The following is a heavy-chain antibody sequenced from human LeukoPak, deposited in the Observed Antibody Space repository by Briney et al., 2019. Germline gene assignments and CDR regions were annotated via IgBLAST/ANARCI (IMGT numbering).Heavy chain of an antibody. CDR1: GFTFNNAW. V-gene: IGHV3-23*01. CDR2: ISGSGGST. J-gene: IGHJ3*02. CDR3: AKDLSKDTAMVRGAFDI. Sequence: GGSLRLSCAASGFTFNNAWMSWVRQAPGKGLEWVSAISGSGGSTYYADSVKGRFTISRDNSKNTLYLQMNSLRAEDTAVYYCAKDLSKDTAMVRGAFDIWGQGTMVTVSS. D-gene: IGHD5-18*01.